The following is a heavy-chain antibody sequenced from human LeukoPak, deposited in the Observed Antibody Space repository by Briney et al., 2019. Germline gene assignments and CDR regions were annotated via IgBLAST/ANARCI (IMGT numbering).Heavy chain of an antibody. CDR2: ISYDGSNK. CDR3: AKGRYQLLLLALLDV. Sequence: PGRSLRLSCAASGFTFSSYGMHWVRQAPGKGLEWVAFISYDGSNKYYADSVKGRFTISRDNSKNTLYLQMNSLRAEDTAVYYCAKGRYQLLLLALLDVWGQGTTVTVSS. D-gene: IGHD2-2*01. CDR1: GFTFSSYG. J-gene: IGHJ6*02. V-gene: IGHV3-30*18.